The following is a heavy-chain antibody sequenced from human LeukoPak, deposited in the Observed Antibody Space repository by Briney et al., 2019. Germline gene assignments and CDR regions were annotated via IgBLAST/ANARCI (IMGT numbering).Heavy chain of an antibody. CDR1: GYTFTSYG. J-gene: IGHJ5*02. V-gene: IGHV1-18*01. D-gene: IGHD3-3*01. Sequence: GASVKVSFKASGYTFTSYGISWVRQAPGQGLEWMGWISAYNGNTNYAQKLQGRVTMTTDTSTSTACMELRSLRSDDTAVYYCARGPVLRFLEWQNWFDPWGQGTLVTVSS. CDR2: ISAYNGNT. CDR3: ARGPVLRFLEWQNWFDP.